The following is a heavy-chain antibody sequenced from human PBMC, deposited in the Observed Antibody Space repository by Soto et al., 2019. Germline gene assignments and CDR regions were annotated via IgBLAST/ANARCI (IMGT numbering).Heavy chain of an antibody. D-gene: IGHD6-19*01. CDR3: ARVSVAATGYYYMDV. Sequence: ASVKVSCKASGYTFTSYGISCVRQAPGQGLEWMGWISAYNGNTNYAQKLQGRVTMTTDTSTSTAYMELRSLRSDDTAVYYCARVSVAATGYYYMDVWGKGTTVTVSS. J-gene: IGHJ6*03. CDR2: ISAYNGNT. V-gene: IGHV1-18*01. CDR1: GYTFTSYG.